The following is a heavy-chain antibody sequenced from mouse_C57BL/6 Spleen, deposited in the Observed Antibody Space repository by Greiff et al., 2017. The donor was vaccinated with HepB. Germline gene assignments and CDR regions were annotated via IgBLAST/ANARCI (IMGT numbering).Heavy chain of an antibody. CDR3: ARWDDYENYAMDY. CDR2: IYPGSGNT. D-gene: IGHD2-4*01. Sequence: VKLQQSGAELVRPGASVKLSCKASGYTFTDYYINWVKQRPGQGLEWIARIYPGSGNTYYNEKFKGKATLTAEKSSSTAYMQLSSLTSEDSAVYFCARWDDYENYAMDYWGQGTSVTVSS. V-gene: IGHV1-76*01. J-gene: IGHJ4*01. CDR1: GYTFTDYY.